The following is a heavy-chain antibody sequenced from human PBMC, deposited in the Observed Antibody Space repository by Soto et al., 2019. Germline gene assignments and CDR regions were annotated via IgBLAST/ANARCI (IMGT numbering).Heavy chain of an antibody. V-gene: IGHV4-30-4*01. J-gene: IGHJ3*02. CDR1: GYSSSYYY. Sequence: PSETLSLTCSVSGYSSSYYYWSWIRQTPGKGLEWIGYIHYSGTTYYNPSLKSRVTISEDMSRNQFSLSLSSVTAADTAVYFCARHYGGSAFDIWGQGTSVTVSS. CDR2: IHYSGTT. CDR3: ARHYGGSAFDI. D-gene: IGHD3-16*01.